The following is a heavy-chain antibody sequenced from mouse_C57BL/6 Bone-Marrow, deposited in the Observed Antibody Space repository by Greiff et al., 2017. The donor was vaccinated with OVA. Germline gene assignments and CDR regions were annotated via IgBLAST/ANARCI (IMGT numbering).Heavy chain of an antibody. D-gene: IGHD2-5*01. CDR3: ARNLGSNYGWYFDV. CDR1: GFSLTSYG. J-gene: IGHJ1*03. V-gene: IGHV2-2*01. CDR2: IWSGGST. Sequence: VQLQESGPGLVQPSQSLSITCTVSGFSLTSYGVHWVRQSPGKGLEWLGVIWSGGSTDYNAAFISRLSISKDNSKSQVFFKMNSLQADDTAIYYCARNLGSNYGWYFDVWGTGTTVTVSS.